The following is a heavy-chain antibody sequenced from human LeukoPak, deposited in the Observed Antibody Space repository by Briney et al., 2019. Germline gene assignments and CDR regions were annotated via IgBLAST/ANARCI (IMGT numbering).Heavy chain of an antibody. Sequence: LETLSLTCAVYGGSFSGYYWSWIRQPPGKGLEWIGEINHSGSTNYNPSLKSRVTISVDTSKNQFSLKLSSVTAADTAVYYCAREGVATMRPFDYWGQGTLVTVSS. V-gene: IGHV4-34*01. CDR3: AREGVATMRPFDY. J-gene: IGHJ4*02. D-gene: IGHD5-12*01. CDR2: INHSGST. CDR1: GGSFSGYY.